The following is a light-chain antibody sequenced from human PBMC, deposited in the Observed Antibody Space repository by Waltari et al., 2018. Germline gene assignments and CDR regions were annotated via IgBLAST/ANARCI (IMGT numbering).Light chain of an antibody. CDR2: WAS. CDR3: QQYFSPPPT. Sequence: DFVMTQSPDSLALSLGDRATINCKSSHNLLYTSSHNTYLAWYQQKPGQPPKLLIYWASTRQSGVPERFIGSGSETDFTLTISSLQPEDAAVYYCQQYFSPPPTFGGGTKVEIK. V-gene: IGKV4-1*01. J-gene: IGKJ4*01. CDR1: HNLLYTSSHNTY.